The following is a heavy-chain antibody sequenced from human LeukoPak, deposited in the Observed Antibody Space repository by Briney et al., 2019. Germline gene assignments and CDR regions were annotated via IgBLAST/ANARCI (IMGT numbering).Heavy chain of an antibody. V-gene: IGHV4-59*01. Sequence: SETLSLTCTVSGGSISSYYWSWIRQPPGKGLEWIGYIYYSGSTNYNPSLKSRVTISVDTSKNQFSLKLSSVTAADTAVYYCARGGAYYYDSSGYYYYFDYWGQGTLVTVSS. J-gene: IGHJ4*02. CDR2: IYYSGST. D-gene: IGHD3-22*01. CDR1: GGSISSYY. CDR3: ARGGAYYYDSSGYYYYFDY.